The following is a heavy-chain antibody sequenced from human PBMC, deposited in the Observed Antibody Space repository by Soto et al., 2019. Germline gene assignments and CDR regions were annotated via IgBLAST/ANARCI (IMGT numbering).Heavy chain of an antibody. CDR2: ISYDGSNK. D-gene: IGHD3-10*01. CDR3: AKDGASYYYYGMDV. J-gene: IGHJ6*02. V-gene: IGHV3-30*18. CDR1: GFTFSSYG. Sequence: LRLSCAASGFTFSSYGMHWVRQAPGKGLEWVAVISYDGSNKYYADSVKGRFTISRDNSKNTLYLQMNSLRAEGTAVYYCAKDGASYYYYGMDVWGQGTTVTVSS.